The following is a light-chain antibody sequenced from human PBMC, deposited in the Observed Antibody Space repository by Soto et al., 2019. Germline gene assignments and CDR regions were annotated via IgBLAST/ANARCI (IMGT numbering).Light chain of an antibody. J-gene: IGKJ1*01. Sequence: DIQMTQSPSSLSASVGDRVTHTCRASQTISSWLAWYQQKPGKAPKLLIYDASTLESGVPSRFSGSGSGTEFTLTISSLQPDDFATYYCQQYNSYSSMFGHGTKVDIK. V-gene: IGKV1-5*01. CDR2: DAS. CDR3: QQYNSYSSM. CDR1: QTISSW.